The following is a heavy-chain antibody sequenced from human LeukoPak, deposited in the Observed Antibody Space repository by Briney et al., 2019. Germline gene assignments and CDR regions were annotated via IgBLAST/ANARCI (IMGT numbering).Heavy chain of an antibody. J-gene: IGHJ4*02. CDR1: GFTFDNFA. V-gene: IGHV3-48*03. Sequence: PGGSLRLSCTASGFTFDNFAMTWVRQAPGKGLEWVSYISGSGSIIYYADSVKGRFTISRDNARRSLYLQMNSLRVEDTATYYCVRTYSSGYSFDSWGQGTLVTVSS. CDR2: ISGSGSII. D-gene: IGHD3-22*01. CDR3: VRTYSSGYSFDS.